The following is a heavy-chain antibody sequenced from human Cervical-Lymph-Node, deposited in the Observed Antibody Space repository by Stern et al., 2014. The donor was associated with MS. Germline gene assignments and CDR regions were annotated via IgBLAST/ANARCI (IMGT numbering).Heavy chain of an antibody. V-gene: IGHV1-69*01. CDR2: LMHIYGKA. J-gene: IGHJ6*02. Sequence: VQLVQSGAGVKKPGSSVQVSCKASGCTFTSLAINWVRHAPGQGLEWMGELMHIYGKANYEQTLQGRVTISADESTSTAYMELSTLRSDDTAVYYCAAAATVTVGSMDVWGQGTTVIVSS. D-gene: IGHD4-17*01. CDR3: AAAATVTVGSMDV. CDR1: GCTFTSLA.